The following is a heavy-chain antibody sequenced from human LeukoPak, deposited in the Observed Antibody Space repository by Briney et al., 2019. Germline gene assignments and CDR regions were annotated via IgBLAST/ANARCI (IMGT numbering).Heavy chain of an antibody. D-gene: IGHD3-22*01. CDR3: ATLKYYYDTSGYKKTFDN. Sequence: PSETLSLTCTVSGGSISSYYWSWIRQPPGKGLEWIGYIYYSGSTNYNPSLKSRVTISEDPSKNQFSLRLSSVTAADTAMYYCATLKYYYDTSGYKKTFDNWGQGTLVTVSS. CDR1: GGSISSYY. CDR2: IYYSGST. J-gene: IGHJ4*02. V-gene: IGHV4-59*08.